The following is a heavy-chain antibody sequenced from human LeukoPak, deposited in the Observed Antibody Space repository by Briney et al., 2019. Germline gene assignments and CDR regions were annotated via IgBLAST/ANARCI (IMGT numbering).Heavy chain of an antibody. CDR3: VTQGNWT. Sequence: GSPRLFFAAPGFPFSSLWMPRVRPTPGKGLVWVSRINTDGSSPTYAASVKGRFTISRDNAKNTLYLQMNSLTAEDTAVYYCVTQGNWTWGQGTLVTVSS. V-gene: IGHV3-74*01. CDR1: GFPFSSLW. J-gene: IGHJ4*02. D-gene: IGHD1-1*01. CDR2: INTDGSSP.